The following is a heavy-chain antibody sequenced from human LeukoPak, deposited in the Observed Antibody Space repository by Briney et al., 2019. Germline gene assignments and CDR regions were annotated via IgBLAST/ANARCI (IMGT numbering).Heavy chain of an antibody. CDR1: VDSVSSNSDD. CDR2: TCNRSKWYT. V-gene: IGHV6-1*01. D-gene: IGHD6-13*01. CDR3: ARGWEPYSSSLDY. J-gene: IGHJ4*02. Sequence: SQTLSLTCAISVDSVSSNSDDWNWIRQSPSRGLEWLGRTCNRSKWYTDYAVSVKSRITTNPDTFKNQFSLQLNSVTPEDTAVYYCARGWEPYSSSLDYWGQGTLVTVSS.